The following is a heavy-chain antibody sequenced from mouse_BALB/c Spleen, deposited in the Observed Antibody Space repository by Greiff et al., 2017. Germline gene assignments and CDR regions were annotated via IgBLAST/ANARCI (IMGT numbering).Heavy chain of an antibody. CDR2: IWAGGST. Sequence: QVQLKESGPGLVAPSQSLSITCTVSGFSLTSYGVHWVRQPPGKGLEWLGVIWAGGSTNYNSALMSRLSISKDNSKSQVFLKMNSLQTDDTAMYYCARGPDGPWFAYWGQGTLVTVSA. CDR3: ARGPDGPWFAY. V-gene: IGHV2-9*02. CDR1: GFSLTSYG. D-gene: IGHD2-3*01. J-gene: IGHJ3*01.